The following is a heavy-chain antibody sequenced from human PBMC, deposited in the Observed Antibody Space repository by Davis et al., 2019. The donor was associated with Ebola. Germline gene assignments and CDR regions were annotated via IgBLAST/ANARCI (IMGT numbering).Heavy chain of an antibody. J-gene: IGHJ4*02. V-gene: IGHV4-59*01. CDR2: IYYSGST. CDR1: GGSISSYY. D-gene: IGHD6-13*01. CDR3: ARALRLDSSSRPQSTFDY. Sequence: PSETLSLTCTVSGGSISSYYWSWIRQPPGKGLEWIGYIYYSGSTNYNPSLKSRVTISVDTSKNQFSLKLSSVTAADTAVYYCARALRLDSSSRPQSTFDYWGQGTLVTVSS.